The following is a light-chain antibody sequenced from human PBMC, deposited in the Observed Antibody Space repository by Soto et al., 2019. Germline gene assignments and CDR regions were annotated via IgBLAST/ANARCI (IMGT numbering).Light chain of an antibody. J-gene: IGKJ3*01. CDR3: QQYKTWPPIT. CDR1: QSVGST. Sequence: EKVMTQSPATLSVSPGERATLSCRASQSVGSTLAWYQQKPGQPPRLLIYDASTRATGIPARFSGSGSGTEFTLTISSLQSEDFAVYYCQQYKTWPPITFGPGTKVEIK. CDR2: DAS. V-gene: IGKV3-15*01.